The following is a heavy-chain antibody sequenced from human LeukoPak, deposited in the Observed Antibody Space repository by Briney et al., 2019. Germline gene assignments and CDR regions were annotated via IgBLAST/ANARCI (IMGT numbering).Heavy chain of an antibody. V-gene: IGHV3-23*01. Sequence: GRSLRPSCATAGFTFSNCGMSWVRQAPGKGLQWLSVIGGDGTTYYADSVKGRFTVSRDNSENTLYLQMNSLRAEDTAVYYCAKGPYGLGIYYGMDVWGQGTTVTV. CDR1: GFTFSNCG. J-gene: IGHJ6*02. D-gene: IGHD3-10*01. CDR2: IGGDGTT. CDR3: AKGPYGLGIYYGMDV.